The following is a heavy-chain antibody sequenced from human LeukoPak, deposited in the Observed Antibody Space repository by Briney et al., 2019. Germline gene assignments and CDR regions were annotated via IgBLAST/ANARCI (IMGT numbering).Heavy chain of an antibody. V-gene: IGHV4-39*01. CDR3: ARGRRDILTGYPGWYFDL. CDR2: IYYSGST. Sequence: SETLSLTCTVSGGSISSSSYYWGWIRQPPGKGLEWIGSIYYSGSTYYNPSLKSRVTISVDTSKNQFSLKLSSVTAADTAVYYCARGRRDILTGYPGWYFDLWGRGTLVTVSS. CDR1: GGSISSSSYY. J-gene: IGHJ2*01. D-gene: IGHD3-9*01.